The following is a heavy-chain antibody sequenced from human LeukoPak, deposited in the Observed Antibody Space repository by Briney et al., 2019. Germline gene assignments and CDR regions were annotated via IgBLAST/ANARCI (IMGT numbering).Heavy chain of an antibody. D-gene: IGHD3-22*01. J-gene: IGHJ6*03. CDR3: ARGHYYDSSGYRGYYYYYMDV. CDR2: ISSSGSTI. Sequence: GGSLRLSCAASGFTFSDYYMSWIRQAPGKGLEWVSYISSSGSTIYYADSVKGRFTISRDNAKNSLYLQMNSLRAEDTAVYYCARGHYYDSSGYRGYYYYYMDVWGKGTTVTVSS. CDR1: GFTFSDYY. V-gene: IGHV3-11*01.